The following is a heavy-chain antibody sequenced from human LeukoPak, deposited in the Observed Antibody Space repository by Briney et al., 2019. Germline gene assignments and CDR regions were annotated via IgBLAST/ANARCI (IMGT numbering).Heavy chain of an antibody. CDR2: ISYDGSNK. D-gene: IGHD3-16*01. Sequence: GGSLRLSCADSGFSFSNFSMTWVRQAQARGLEWVAFISYDGSNKYYADSVKGRFTISRDNSKSTLFLQMNSLRAEDTAVYYCAREVWGSSFDSWGQGTLVTVSS. J-gene: IGHJ4*02. CDR3: AREVWGSSFDS. CDR1: GFSFSNFS. V-gene: IGHV3-30*03.